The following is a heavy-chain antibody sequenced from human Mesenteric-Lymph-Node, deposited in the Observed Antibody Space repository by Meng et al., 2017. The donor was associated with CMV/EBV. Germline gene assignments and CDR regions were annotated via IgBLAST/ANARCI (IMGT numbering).Heavy chain of an antibody. CDR3: ARDLYYYDSSGPLGD. CDR1: GYTLTGHY. J-gene: IGHJ4*02. Sequence: ASVKVSCKASGYTLTGHYMHWMRQAPGQGLEWMGWINPNSGGTNYAQKFQGRVTMTRDTSISTAYMELSRLRSDDTAVYYCARDLYYYDSSGPLGDWGQGTLVTVSS. V-gene: IGHV1-2*02. CDR2: INPNSGGT. D-gene: IGHD3-22*01.